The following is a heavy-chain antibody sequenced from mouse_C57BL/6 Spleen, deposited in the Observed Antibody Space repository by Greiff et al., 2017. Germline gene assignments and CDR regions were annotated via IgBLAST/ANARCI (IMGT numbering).Heavy chain of an antibody. CDR3: ARSAATVVADAMDD. J-gene: IGHJ4*01. Sequence: QVQLQQPVAELVKSVASVQISCKASRYSFPSHWLPRVTRGGGQGVEWIGDIYPGSGSTNYNEKFKSKATLTVDTSSSTAYMQLSSLTSEESAVYYCARSAATVVADAMDDWRQGSSVSVSS. CDR2: IYPGSGST. V-gene: IGHV1-55*01. CDR1: RYSFPSHW. D-gene: IGHD1-1*01.